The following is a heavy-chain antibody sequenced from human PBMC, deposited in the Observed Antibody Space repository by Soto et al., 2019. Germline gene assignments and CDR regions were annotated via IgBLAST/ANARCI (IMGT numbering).Heavy chain of an antibody. V-gene: IGHV1-2*04. D-gene: IGHD3-16*01. CDR3: ARADYDYIWGSRRSDAFDI. J-gene: IGHJ3*02. Sequence: ASVKVSCTASGYTFSDYYMHWVRQAPGQGLEWMGWINPNSGDTNYAQEFQDWVTMTRDTSISTAYMELSRLRSDDTAVYYCARADYDYIWGSRRSDAFDIWGQGTVVTVSS. CDR1: GYTFSDYY. CDR2: INPNSGDT.